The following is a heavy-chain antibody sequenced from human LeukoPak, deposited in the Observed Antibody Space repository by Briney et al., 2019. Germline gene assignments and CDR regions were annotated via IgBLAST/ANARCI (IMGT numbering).Heavy chain of an antibody. D-gene: IGHD3-3*01. V-gene: IGHV3-30*18. Sequence: GGSLRLSCAASGFTVSSNYMSWVRQAPGKGLEWVAVISYDGSNKYYADSVKGRFTISRDNSKNTLYLQMNSLRAEDTAVYYCAKDANDFWSGYYSSSILHDYWGQETLVTVSS. CDR3: AKDANDFWSGYYSSSILHDY. J-gene: IGHJ4*02. CDR1: GFTVSSNY. CDR2: ISYDGSNK.